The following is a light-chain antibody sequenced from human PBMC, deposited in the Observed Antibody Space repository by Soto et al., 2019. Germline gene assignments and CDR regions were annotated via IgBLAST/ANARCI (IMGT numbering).Light chain of an antibody. CDR3: QQYGSTPPT. V-gene: IGKV3-20*01. CDR1: QSVTGNY. Sequence: VLTQSPGTLSVSPGERVTVTCGASQSVTGNYLAWYQQKPGQAPRLLIYGASYRATGIPDRFSGSGSGTDFSLTISRLVPEDFAVYCCQQYGSTPPTFGQGTKVEMK. J-gene: IGKJ1*01. CDR2: GAS.